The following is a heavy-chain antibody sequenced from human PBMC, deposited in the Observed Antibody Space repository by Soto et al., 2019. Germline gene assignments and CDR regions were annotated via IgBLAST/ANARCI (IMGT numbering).Heavy chain of an antibody. CDR1: GVSFSGYY. CDR2: IHYRGNT. CDR3: ARVSNSYYSYYYYMDV. D-gene: IGHD1-26*01. J-gene: IGHJ6*03. Sequence: SETLSLTCAVYGVSFSGYYWSWIRQHPGKGLEWIGHIHYRGNTFYNPSLKSRVIISVDTSKNQFSLRLSSVTAADTAVYYCARVSNSYYSYYYYMDVWGKGTTVTVSS. V-gene: IGHV4-34*09.